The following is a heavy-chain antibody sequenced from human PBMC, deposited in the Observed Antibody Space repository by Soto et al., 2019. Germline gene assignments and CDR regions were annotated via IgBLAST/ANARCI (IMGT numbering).Heavy chain of an antibody. CDR2: IYDGGSN. D-gene: IGHD3-16*01. CDR1: GGSIGYYY. CDR3: ARARISLVGEINKYNMDV. V-gene: IGHV4-59*01. J-gene: IGHJ6*02. Sequence: SETLSLTCTVPGGSIGYYYWSWIRQPPGKALEWIGYIYDGGSNNYNPSLKSRVTISADTSKNQLSLKLTSVTAADTAVYYCARARISLVGEINKYNMDVWGQGTTVTVSS.